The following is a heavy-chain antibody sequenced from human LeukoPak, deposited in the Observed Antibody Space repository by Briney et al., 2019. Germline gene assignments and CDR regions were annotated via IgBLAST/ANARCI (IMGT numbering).Heavy chain of an antibody. V-gene: IGHV4-34*01. J-gene: IGHJ6*02. Sequence: SETLSLTCAVYGGSFSGYYWSWIRQPPGKGLEWIGEINHSGSTNYNPSLKSRVTISVDTSKNQFSLKLSSVTAADTAVYYCAIIPPDYYGMDVWGQGTTVTASS. CDR2: INHSGST. CDR1: GGSFSGYY. CDR3: AIIPPDYYGMDV.